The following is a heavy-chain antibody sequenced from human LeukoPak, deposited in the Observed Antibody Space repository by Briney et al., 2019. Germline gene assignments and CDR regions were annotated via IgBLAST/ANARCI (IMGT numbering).Heavy chain of an antibody. CDR3: AKDSNGWYQRGSNYSDY. V-gene: IGHV3-30*04. D-gene: IGHD6-19*01. CDR2: ISWDGNVK. CDR1: GFTFSSHA. J-gene: IGHJ4*02. Sequence: GGSLRLSCAASGFTFSSHAMHWVRQAPGKGLEWLAFISWDGNVKYCADSVEGRFTISRDSPKNTLFLQMNSLRAEDTAEYYCAKDSNGWYQRGSNYSDYWGQGTLVTVSS.